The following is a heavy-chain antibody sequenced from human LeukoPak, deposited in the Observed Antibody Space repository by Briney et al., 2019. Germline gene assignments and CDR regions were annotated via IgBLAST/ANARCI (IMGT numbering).Heavy chain of an antibody. D-gene: IGHD5-12*01. J-gene: IGHJ5*02. CDR1: GFTFSSYG. CDR2: ISGSGGST. Sequence: GGSLRLSCAASGFTFSSYGMSWVRQAPGKGLEWVSAISGSGGSTYYADSVKGRFTISRDNSKNTLYLQMNSLRAEDTAVYYCARGRIVARYNWFDPWGQGTLVTVSS. V-gene: IGHV3-23*01. CDR3: ARGRIVARYNWFDP.